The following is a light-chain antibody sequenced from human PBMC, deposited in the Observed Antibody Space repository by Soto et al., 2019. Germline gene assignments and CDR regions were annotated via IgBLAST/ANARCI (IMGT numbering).Light chain of an antibody. CDR3: CSYAGSSTLYV. J-gene: IGLJ1*01. Sequence: QSVLTQSGSVSGSPGQSITISCTGTSSDVGSYNLVSWYQQHPGKAPKLMIYEVSKRPSGVSNRFSGSKSGNTASLTISGLQAEDEADYYCCSYAGSSTLYVFGTGTKVTVL. CDR2: EVS. V-gene: IGLV2-23*02. CDR1: SSDVGSYNL.